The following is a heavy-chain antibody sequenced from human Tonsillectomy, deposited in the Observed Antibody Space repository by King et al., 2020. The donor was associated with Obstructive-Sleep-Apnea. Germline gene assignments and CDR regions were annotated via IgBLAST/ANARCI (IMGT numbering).Heavy chain of an antibody. J-gene: IGHJ4*02. CDR1: GGSISSYY. D-gene: IGHD1-14*01. CDR3: ARASGGYYFDY. CDR2: IYYSGST. Sequence: VQLQESVPGLVKPSETLSLTCTVSGGSISSYYWSWIRQPPGKGLEWIGYIYYSGSTNHNPSLKSRVTISVDTSKNQFSLKLSSVTAADTAVYYCARASGGYYFDYWGQGTLVTVSS. V-gene: IGHV4-59*01.